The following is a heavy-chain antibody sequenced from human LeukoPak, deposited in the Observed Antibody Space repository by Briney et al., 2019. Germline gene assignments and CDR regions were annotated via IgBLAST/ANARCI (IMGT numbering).Heavy chain of an antibody. CDR2: INSDGSSI. V-gene: IGHV3-74*01. D-gene: IGHD3-22*01. Sequence: GGSLRLSCAASGFTFSSHWMHWVRQAPGKGLVWVSRINSDGSSISYADSVKGRFTISRDNAKNTLYLQMNSLRAEDTAVYYCAKKGSGYYFDYWGQGTLVTVSS. CDR1: GFTFSSHW. J-gene: IGHJ4*02. CDR3: AKKGSGYYFDY.